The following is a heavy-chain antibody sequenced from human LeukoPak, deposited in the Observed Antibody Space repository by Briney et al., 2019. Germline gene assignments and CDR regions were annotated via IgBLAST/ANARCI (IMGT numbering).Heavy chain of an antibody. V-gene: IGHV3-53*01. CDR2: IYSDNT. D-gene: IGHD4/OR15-4a*01. CDR3: ARRAGAYSHPYDY. CDR1: GFTVSSNF. J-gene: IGHJ4*02. Sequence: GGSLRLSWTFSGFTVSSNFMSSVRQAPGKGLEWVSFIYSDNTHYSDSVKGRFTISRDNSKNTLYLQMNSLRAEDTAVYYCARRAGAYSHPYDYWGQGTLVTVSS.